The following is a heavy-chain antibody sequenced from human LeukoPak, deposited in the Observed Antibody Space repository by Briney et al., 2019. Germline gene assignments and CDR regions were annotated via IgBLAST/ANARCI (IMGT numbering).Heavy chain of an antibody. CDR3: VRDPVSGSITRLFDC. CDR1: GFTFSSYA. CDR2: ISGSGGST. Sequence: GGSLRLSCAASGFTFSSYAMSWVRQAPGKGLEWVSAISGSGGSTYYADSVKGRFTISRDNSKNTLYLQMNSLRAEDTAVYYCVRDPVSGSITRLFDCWGQGTLVTVSS. J-gene: IGHJ4*02. V-gene: IGHV3-23*01. D-gene: IGHD1-26*01.